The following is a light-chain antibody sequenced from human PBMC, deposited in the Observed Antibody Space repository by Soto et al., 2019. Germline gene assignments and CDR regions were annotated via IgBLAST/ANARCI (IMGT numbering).Light chain of an antibody. V-gene: IGKV1-39*01. CDR2: AAS. J-gene: IGKJ5*01. CDR3: QQSYSTPIT. Sequence: DIQLTQSPPSLSASVGDRVTITCRASQSVSNYLNWYQHRPGKAPNLLIYAASSLQSGVPSRFSGSESGTDFTLTITSLQPEDSATYYCQQSYSTPITFGQGTRLEIK. CDR1: QSVSNY.